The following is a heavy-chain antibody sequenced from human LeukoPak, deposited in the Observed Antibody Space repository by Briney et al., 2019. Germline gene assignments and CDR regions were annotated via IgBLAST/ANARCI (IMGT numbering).Heavy chain of an antibody. D-gene: IGHD2-15*01. V-gene: IGHV3-23*01. CDR1: GFTLSSYA. J-gene: IGHJ4*02. CDR2: ISVSGNT. CDR3: AKAPVTTCSGAYCYPFDY. Sequence: GGSLRLSCAASGFTLSSYAMSWVRQGPGKGLEWGSAISVSGNTYHEDSVKGRFTISSDSYKNTLYLQMNSLRAADAAVYYCAKAPVTTCSGAYCYPFDYWGQGTLVTVSS.